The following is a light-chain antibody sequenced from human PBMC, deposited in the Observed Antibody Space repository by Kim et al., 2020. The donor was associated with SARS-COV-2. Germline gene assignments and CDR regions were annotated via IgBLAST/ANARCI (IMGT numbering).Light chain of an antibody. Sequence: GKRVTTSCSGSISNIGSNVVNWYQQLPGTAPKLLMNSNDYRPSGVPDRFSGSKSGTSASLAISGLQSEDEADYYCAAWDDSLKGSVFGGGTQLTVL. V-gene: IGLV1-44*01. J-gene: IGLJ3*02. CDR3: AAWDDSLKGSV. CDR1: ISNIGSNV. CDR2: SND.